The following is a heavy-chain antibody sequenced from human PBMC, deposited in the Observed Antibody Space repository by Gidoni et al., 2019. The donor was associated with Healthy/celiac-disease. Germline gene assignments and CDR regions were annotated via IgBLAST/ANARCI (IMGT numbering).Heavy chain of an antibody. J-gene: IGHJ3*02. CDR1: GYSFTSYW. Sequence: EVQLVQSGAEVKKPGASLKISCKGSGYSFTSYWIGWVRQMPGKGLEWMGIIYPGDSDTRYSPSFQGQVTISADKSISTAYLQWSSLKASDTAMYYCARPHSSGYSTDAFDIWGQGTMVTVSS. D-gene: IGHD3-22*01. V-gene: IGHV5-51*03. CDR3: ARPHSSGYSTDAFDI. CDR2: IYPGDSDT.